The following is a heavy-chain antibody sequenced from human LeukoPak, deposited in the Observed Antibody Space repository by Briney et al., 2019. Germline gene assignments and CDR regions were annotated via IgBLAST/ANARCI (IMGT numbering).Heavy chain of an antibody. V-gene: IGHV3-74*01. CDR1: GFTFSSYW. Sequence: GGSLRLSCAASGFTFSSYWMHWVRQAPGKGLMWVSRINSDGSITNYADSVKGRFTISRDNAKNSLFLQVNSLRAEDTAVYYCARSSGTYHFDYWGQGTLVTVSS. J-gene: IGHJ4*02. CDR2: INSDGSIT. CDR3: ARSSGTYHFDY. D-gene: IGHD1-26*01.